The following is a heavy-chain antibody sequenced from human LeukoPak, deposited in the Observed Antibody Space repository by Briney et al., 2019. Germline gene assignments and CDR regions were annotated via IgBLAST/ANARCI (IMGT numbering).Heavy chain of an antibody. Sequence: GGSLRLSCAASGFTFSSYSMNWVRQAPGKGLEWVSYISSSSSTIYYADSVKGRFTISRDNAKNSLYLQINSLRAEDTAVYYCARVNYGSGSPTFDYWGQGTLVTVSS. D-gene: IGHD3-10*01. V-gene: IGHV3-48*01. CDR3: ARVNYGSGSPTFDY. CDR2: ISSSSSTI. CDR1: GFTFSSYS. J-gene: IGHJ4*02.